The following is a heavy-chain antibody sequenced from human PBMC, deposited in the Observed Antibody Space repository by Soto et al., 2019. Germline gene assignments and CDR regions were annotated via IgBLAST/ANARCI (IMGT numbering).Heavy chain of an antibody. CDR1: GFTFSYYT. J-gene: IGHJ4*02. CDR3: AREPLAVAGNGDY. CDR2: ISGNSDYI. Sequence: EVQLVESGGGLVKPGGSERLSCVASGFTFSYYTMNWVRQAPGKGLEWVSSISGNSDYIYYADSVKGRFTISRDNAKNSLYLQMNSLRAEDTAVYYCAREPLAVAGNGDYWGQGTLVTVSS. D-gene: IGHD6-19*01. V-gene: IGHV3-21*06.